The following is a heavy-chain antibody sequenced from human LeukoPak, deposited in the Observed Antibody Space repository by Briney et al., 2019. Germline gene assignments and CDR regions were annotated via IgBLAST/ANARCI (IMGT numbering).Heavy chain of an antibody. CDR3: ARAFRGITIFGVVIPWFDP. V-gene: IGHV1-69*13. J-gene: IGHJ5*02. Sequence: GASVKVSCKASGGTFSGYAISWVRQAPGQGLEWMGGIIPIFGTANYAQKFQGRVTITADESTSTAYMELSSLRSEDTAVYYCARAFRGITIFGVVIPWFDPWGQGTLVTVSS. CDR1: GGTFSGYA. CDR2: IIPIFGTA. D-gene: IGHD3-3*01.